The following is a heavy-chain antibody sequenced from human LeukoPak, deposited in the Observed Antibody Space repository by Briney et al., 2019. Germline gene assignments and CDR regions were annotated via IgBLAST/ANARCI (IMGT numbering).Heavy chain of an antibody. D-gene: IGHD3-10*01. V-gene: IGHV4-4*07. CDR3: ARGSGMVDY. J-gene: IGHJ4*02. CDR2: VHISGTT. CDR1: GGSISDSY. Sequence: SQTLSLTCTVSGGSISDSYWSWIRQTAGKGLEFIGRVHISGTTNYNPSLKSRVTISVDTSKNQFSLKLSSVTAADTAVYYCARGSGMVDYWGQGTLVTVSS.